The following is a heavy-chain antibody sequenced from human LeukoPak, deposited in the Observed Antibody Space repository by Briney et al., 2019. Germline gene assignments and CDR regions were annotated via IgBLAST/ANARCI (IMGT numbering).Heavy chain of an antibody. CDR1: GGTFSSYT. CDR2: IIPILGIA. D-gene: IGHD2-8*01. Sequence: ASVKVCCKASGGTFSSYTISWVRQAPGQGLEWMGRIIPILGIANYAQKFQGRVTITADKSPSTAYMELSSLRSEDTAVYYCAYCTNGVCYRGGVYGMHVWGQGTTVTVSS. J-gene: IGHJ6*02. V-gene: IGHV1-69*02. CDR3: AYCTNGVCYRGGVYGMHV.